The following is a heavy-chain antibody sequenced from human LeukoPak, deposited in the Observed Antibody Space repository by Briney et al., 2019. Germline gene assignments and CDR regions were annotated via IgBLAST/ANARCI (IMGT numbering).Heavy chain of an antibody. CDR1: AFSISGGFF. D-gene: IGHD2-15*01. Sequence: SETLSLTCSVSAFSISGGFFWGWVRQSPGKGLEWIGSVFHSGNTFYNPSLKSRVTISVDKSKNQLSLMLRSVTAADTAVYYCARRYCSGGSCYSDRGAFDIWGQGTMVTVSS. J-gene: IGHJ3*02. CDR3: ARRYCSGGSCYSDRGAFDI. CDR2: VFHSGNT. V-gene: IGHV4-38-2*01.